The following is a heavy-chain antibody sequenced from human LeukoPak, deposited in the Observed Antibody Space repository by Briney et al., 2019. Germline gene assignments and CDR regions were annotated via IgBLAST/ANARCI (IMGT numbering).Heavy chain of an antibody. D-gene: IGHD1-26*01. CDR2: IKDDGSEN. CDR3: ARDKWTPGY. CDR1: GFSFSTYW. Sequence: GGSLRLSCAASGFSFSTYWMTWVRQAPGKGLEWVANIKDDGSENNYVDSVRGRLTISRDNAKNSLYLQLSSLRAEDTAVYYCARDKWTPGYWGQGTLVTVSS. V-gene: IGHV3-7*01. J-gene: IGHJ4*02.